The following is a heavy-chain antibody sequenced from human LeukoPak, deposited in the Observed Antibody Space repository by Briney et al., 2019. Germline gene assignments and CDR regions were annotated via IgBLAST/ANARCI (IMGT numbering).Heavy chain of an antibody. D-gene: IGHD6-13*01. Sequence: PGGSLRLSCAASGFTFSSYSMTWVRQAPGKGLEWVSSISSSSTYTYYADSVKGRFTISRDNSKNTLYLQMNSLRAEDTAVYYCAKTHSNSWCQFDYWGQGALVSVSS. V-gene: IGHV3-21*04. J-gene: IGHJ4*02. CDR3: AKTHSNSWCQFDY. CDR1: GFTFSSYS. CDR2: ISSSSTYT.